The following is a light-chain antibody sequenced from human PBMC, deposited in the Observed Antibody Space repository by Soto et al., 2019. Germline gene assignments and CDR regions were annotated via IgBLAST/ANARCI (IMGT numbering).Light chain of an antibody. CDR2: AAX. Sequence: IQLTQSPSSLSASVGDRVTITCRASQGVIDDLCWYHXEPWKAXXXXIXAAXXXQSVVPSRFSGSGSGTDFTLTISSLQPEDFATYYCQQSYNTQWTFGQGTKVDIK. CDR1: QGVIDD. J-gene: IGKJ1*01. CDR3: QQSYNTQWT. V-gene: IGKV1-39*01.